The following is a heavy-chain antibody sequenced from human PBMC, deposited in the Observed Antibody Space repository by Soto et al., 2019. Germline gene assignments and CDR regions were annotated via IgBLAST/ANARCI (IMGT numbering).Heavy chain of an antibody. J-gene: IGHJ6*02. V-gene: IGHV3-30*18. CDR1: GFIFSSYG. Sequence: QVQLVEAGGGVVQPGRSLRLSCAASGFIFSSYGMHWVRQAPGTGLEWVAVISYDGSNKYYACSVQGRLTISRDNSKNTLYLQMNSLRAEDTAVYYCAKGQHCSSTSCYFYYYGLDVWGQGTTVAVSS. D-gene: IGHD2-2*01. CDR3: AKGQHCSSTSCYFYYYGLDV. CDR2: ISYDGSNK.